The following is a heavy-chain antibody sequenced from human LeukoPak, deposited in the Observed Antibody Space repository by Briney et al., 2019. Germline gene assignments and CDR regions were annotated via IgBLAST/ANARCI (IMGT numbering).Heavy chain of an antibody. J-gene: IGHJ4*02. V-gene: IGHV3-21*01. CDR2: IFSSSSYV. CDR3: ARDLGRYYDSSGYRPFDY. Sequence: GGSLRLSCAASGFTFSSYSMNWVRQAPGKGLEWVSSIFSSSSYVYYADSVKGRFSISRDKAKNSLYLQMSSLRAEDTAVYYCARDLGRYYDSSGYRPFDYWGQGTLVTVSS. D-gene: IGHD3-22*01. CDR1: GFTFSSYS.